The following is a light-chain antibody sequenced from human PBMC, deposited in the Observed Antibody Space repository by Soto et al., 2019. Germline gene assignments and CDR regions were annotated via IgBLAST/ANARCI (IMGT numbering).Light chain of an antibody. J-gene: IGKJ1*01. V-gene: IGKV1-5*01. CDR1: QSISGW. CDR2: DAS. Sequence: DIQMTQSPSTLSASVGARVPITCRASQSISGWLAWYQQKPGKAPKLLVYDASSRATGIPDRFSGSGSGTDSTLTISRLEPEDFAVYYCQQYGSSPPWTFGQGTKVDI. CDR3: QQYGSSPPWT.